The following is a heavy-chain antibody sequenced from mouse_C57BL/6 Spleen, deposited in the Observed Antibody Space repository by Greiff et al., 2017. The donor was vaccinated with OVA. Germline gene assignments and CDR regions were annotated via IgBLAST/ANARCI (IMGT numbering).Heavy chain of an antibody. Sequence: VQLQQSGPELVKPGASVKISCKASGYTFTDYYMNWVKQSHGKSLEWIGDINPNNGGTSYNQKFKGKATLTVDKSSSTAYMELRSLTSEDSAVYYCARGRYDYGLDYWGQGTTLTVSS. V-gene: IGHV1-26*01. CDR2: INPNNGGT. J-gene: IGHJ2*01. CDR1: GYTFTDYY. D-gene: IGHD2-4*01. CDR3: ARGRYDYGLDY.